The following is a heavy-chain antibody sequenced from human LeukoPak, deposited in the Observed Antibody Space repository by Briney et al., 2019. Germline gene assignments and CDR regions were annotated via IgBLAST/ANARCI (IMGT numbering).Heavy chain of an antibody. D-gene: IGHD6-19*01. Sequence: GGSLRLSCAASGFTFSSYSMNWVRQAPGKGLEWVSSISSSSSYIYYADSVKGRFTISRDNAKNSLYLQMNSLRAEDTAVYYCERDQGYSRGGYVAVLFDFGGKGTMAPVFS. CDR2: ISSSSSYI. V-gene: IGHV3-21*01. CDR3: ERDQGYSRGGYVAVLFDF. CDR1: GFTFSSYS. J-gene: IGHJ3*01.